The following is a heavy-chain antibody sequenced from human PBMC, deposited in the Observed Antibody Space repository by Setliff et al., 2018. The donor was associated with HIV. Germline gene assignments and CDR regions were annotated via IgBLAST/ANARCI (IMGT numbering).Heavy chain of an antibody. CDR1: NFSFTSYD. CDR3: GVGSGYYYGVVVY. Sequence: ASVKVSCKASNFSFTSYDINWVRQAPGQGLEWMGYVSAYSGDTNYAQKFQGSVTIIADESTSTAYMELSSLRSEDTAVYYCGVGSGYYYGVVVYWGQGTLVTVSS. D-gene: IGHD1-26*01. V-gene: IGHV1-18*01. J-gene: IGHJ4*02. CDR2: VSAYSGDT.